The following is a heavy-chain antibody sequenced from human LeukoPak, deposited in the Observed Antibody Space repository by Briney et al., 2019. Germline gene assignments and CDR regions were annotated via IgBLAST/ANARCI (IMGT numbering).Heavy chain of an antibody. CDR1: GYTLTELS. CDR3: ATDLKTYYYDSSGYYGY. D-gene: IGHD3-22*01. CDR2: FDPEDGET. V-gene: IGHV1-24*01. J-gene: IGHJ4*02. Sequence: ASVKVSCKVSGYTLTELSMHWVRQAPGKGLEWMGGFDPEDGETIYAQKFQGRATMTEDTSTDTAYMELSSLRSEDTAVYYCATDLKTYYYDSSGYYGYWGQGTLVTVSS.